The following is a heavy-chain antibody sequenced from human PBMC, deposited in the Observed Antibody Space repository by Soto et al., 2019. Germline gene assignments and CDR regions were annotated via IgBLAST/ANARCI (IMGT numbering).Heavy chain of an antibody. V-gene: IGHV5-51*03. D-gene: IGHD2-15*01. J-gene: IGHJ4*02. CDR3: ARSRTYGGNSFDY. CDR2: IHPGDSDT. Sequence: GECLKVSCSTSGYSFTSYWIGWVRQMPGKGLEWMGIIHPGDSDTRYSPSFQGQVTISADKSITTAYLQWSSLKASDTAIYYCARSRTYGGNSFDYWGQGTLVTVSS. CDR1: GYSFTSYW.